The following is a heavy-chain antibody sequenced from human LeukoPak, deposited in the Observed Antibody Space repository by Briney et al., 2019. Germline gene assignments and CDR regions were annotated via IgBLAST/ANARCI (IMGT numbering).Heavy chain of an antibody. Sequence: SETLSLTCAVYGGSFSGYYWSWIRQPPGKGLEWIGEINHSGSTNYNPSLKSRVTISVDTSKNQFSLKLSSVTAADTAAYYCASGVKYYFDYWGQGTLVTVSS. D-gene: IGHD7-27*01. CDR3: ASGVKYYFDY. V-gene: IGHV4-34*01. CDR1: GGSFSGYY. J-gene: IGHJ4*02. CDR2: INHSGST.